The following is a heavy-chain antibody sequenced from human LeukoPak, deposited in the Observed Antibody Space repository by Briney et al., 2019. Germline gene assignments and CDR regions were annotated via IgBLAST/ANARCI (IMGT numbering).Heavy chain of an antibody. J-gene: IGHJ4*02. CDR2: ISSSSSTI. D-gene: IGHD3-10*01. CDR3: ARDGAITMVRRVIITFSDY. V-gene: IGHV3-48*01. CDR1: GFTFSSYS. Sequence: GGSLRLSCAASGFTFSSYSMNWVRQAPGKGLEWVSYISSSSSTIYYADSVKGRFTISRDNAKNSLYLQMNSLRAEDTAVYYCARDGAITMVRRVIITFSDYWGQGTLVTVSS.